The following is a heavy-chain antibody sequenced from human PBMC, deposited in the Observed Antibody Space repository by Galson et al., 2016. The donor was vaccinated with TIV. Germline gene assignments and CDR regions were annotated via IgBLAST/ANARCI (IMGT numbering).Heavy chain of an antibody. Sequence: QSGAEVKKPGESLKISCKGSRYNFASHWIGWVRQMPGKGPEWIGIMNPGDSETRYSPSFEGQVTISADNSISTAYLQWHSLKASDTAVYYCAKGKEYYEFWGQGTLVTASS. D-gene: IGHD3-16*01. CDR1: RYNFASHW. V-gene: IGHV5-51*03. J-gene: IGHJ4*02. CDR3: AKGKEYYEF. CDR2: MNPGDSET.